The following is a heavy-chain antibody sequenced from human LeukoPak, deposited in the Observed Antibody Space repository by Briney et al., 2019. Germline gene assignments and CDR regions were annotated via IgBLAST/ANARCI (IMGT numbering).Heavy chain of an antibody. CDR1: GFTFSTYV. CDR3: AKSRSGSYINDFDY. Sequence: GGSLRLLCAASGFTFSTYVMSWVRQAPGKGLERVSTISDSGGSTYYADSVKGRFTISRDNSKNTLYLQMDSLRADDAAIYYCAKSRSGSYINDFDYWGQGPGDRVSS. V-gene: IGHV3-23*01. D-gene: IGHD1-26*01. CDR2: ISDSGGST. J-gene: IGHJ4*02.